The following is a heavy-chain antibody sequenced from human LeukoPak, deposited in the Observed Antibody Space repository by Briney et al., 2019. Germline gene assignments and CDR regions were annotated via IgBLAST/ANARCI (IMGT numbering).Heavy chain of an antibody. CDR1: GYSISSGYY. CDR3: ARGRSWFDP. CDR2: IYYSGST. Sequence: SETLSLTCTVSGYSISSGYYWGWIRQPPGKGLEWIGSIYYSGSTYYNPSLKSRVTISVDTSKNQFSLKLSSVTAADTAVYYCARGRSWFDPWGQGTLVTVSS. J-gene: IGHJ5*02. V-gene: IGHV4-38-2*02.